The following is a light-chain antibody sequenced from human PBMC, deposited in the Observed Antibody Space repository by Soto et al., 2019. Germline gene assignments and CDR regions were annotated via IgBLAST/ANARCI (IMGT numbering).Light chain of an antibody. CDR1: QSVSSSY. CDR3: QQYGSSPYT. CDR2: DAS. V-gene: IGKV3-20*01. J-gene: IGKJ2*01. Sequence: EIVLTQSPGTLSLSPGERATLSCRASQSVSSSYLAWYQQNPGQAPRLLIYDASSTATGIPDRFSGSGSGTDFTLTISRLEPEDFVVYFCQQYGSSPYTFGQGTKLEIK.